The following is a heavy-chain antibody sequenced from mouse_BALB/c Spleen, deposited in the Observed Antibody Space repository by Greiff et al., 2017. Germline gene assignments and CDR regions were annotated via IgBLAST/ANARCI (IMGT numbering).Heavy chain of an antibody. J-gene: IGHJ4*01. CDR3: ARDYYVYYYAMDY. V-gene: IGHV2-9*02. Sequence: VKVVESGPGLVAPSQSLSISCTASGFSLTSYGVHWVRQPPGKGLEWLGVIRAGGSTNYNSALMSRLSISKDNSKSQVFLKMNSLQTDDTAMYYCARDYYVYYYAMDYWGQGTSVTVSS. D-gene: IGHD1-1*01. CDR2: IRAGGST. CDR1: GFSLTSYG.